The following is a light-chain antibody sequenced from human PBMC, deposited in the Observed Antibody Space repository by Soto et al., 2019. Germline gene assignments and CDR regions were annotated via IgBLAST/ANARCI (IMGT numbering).Light chain of an antibody. CDR2: DAS. CDR3: QHYGSSRT. CDR1: QSVSSSY. V-gene: IGKV3-20*01. J-gene: IGKJ1*01. Sequence: EIVLTQSPGTLSLSPGEIATLSFRASQSVSSSYLAWYQQKPGQAPRLLIYDASTRATGIPDRFSGSGSGTDFTLTISRLEPEDFAVYYCQHYGSSRTFGQGTKVDIK.